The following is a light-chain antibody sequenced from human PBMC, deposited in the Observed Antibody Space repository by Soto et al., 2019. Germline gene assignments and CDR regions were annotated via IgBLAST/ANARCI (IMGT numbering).Light chain of an antibody. CDR2: EDN. V-gene: IGLV6-57*01. Sequence: NFMLTQPHSVSASPGKTVTISCTRSSGSIASNYVQWYQQRPGSSPTTVIYEDNQRPSGVPDRFSGSIDSSSNSASLTISGLKTEDEADYYCQSYDSSSVLVFGGGTKVTVL. CDR1: SGSIASNY. CDR3: QSYDSSSVLV. J-gene: IGLJ3*02.